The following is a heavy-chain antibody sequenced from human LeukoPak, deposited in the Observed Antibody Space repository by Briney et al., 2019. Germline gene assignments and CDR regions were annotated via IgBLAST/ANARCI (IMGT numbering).Heavy chain of an antibody. D-gene: IGHD4/OR15-4a*01. V-gene: IGHV1-2*04. CDR1: GYTFTGYY. J-gene: IGHJ5*02. CDR3: ARGGPTYGSKYNWFDP. Sequence: GASVKVSCKASGYTFTGYYMHWVRQAPGQGLEWMGWINPNSGGTNYAQKFQGWVTMTRDTSISTAYMELSRLTSDDTAVYYCARGGPTYGSKYNWFDPWGQGTLVTVSS. CDR2: INPNSGGT.